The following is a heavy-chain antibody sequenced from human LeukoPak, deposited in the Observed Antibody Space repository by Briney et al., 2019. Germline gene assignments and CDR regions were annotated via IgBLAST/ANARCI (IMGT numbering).Heavy chain of an antibody. CDR3: ARDQAFFYYYCYMDV. D-gene: IGHD3-3*01. Sequence: GGSLRLSCAASGFTFSSYWMSWVRQAPGKGLEWVANINQDGSEKYYVDSVKGRFTISRDNAKNSLYLQMNSLRAEDTAVYYCARDQAFFYYYCYMDVWGKGTTVTVSS. CDR2: INQDGSEK. V-gene: IGHV3-7*01. J-gene: IGHJ6*03. CDR1: GFTFSSYW.